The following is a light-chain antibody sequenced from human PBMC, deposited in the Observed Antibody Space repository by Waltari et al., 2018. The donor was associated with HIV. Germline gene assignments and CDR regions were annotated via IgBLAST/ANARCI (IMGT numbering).Light chain of an antibody. V-gene: IGKV1-39*01. CDR1: QTIINY. Sequence: DIHLTQSPPSLAASVGDRVTISCRTSQTIINYLSWHLQRPGEAPKLLISGASTLQSGVPSRFTGSGSGTNFTLTISSLQPEDFATYFCQQSYNTPLTFGGGTKVVI. CDR3: QQSYNTPLT. CDR2: GAS. J-gene: IGKJ4*01.